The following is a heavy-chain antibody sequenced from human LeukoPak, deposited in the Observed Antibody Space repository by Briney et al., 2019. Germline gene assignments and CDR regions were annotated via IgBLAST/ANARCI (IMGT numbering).Heavy chain of an antibody. V-gene: IGHV5-51*01. CDR3: ARLPAVTTEPFDY. J-gene: IGHJ4*02. CDR2: IYPGDSDT. CDR1: GYSFTSYW. D-gene: IGHD4-17*01. Sequence: GESLKISCKGSGYSFTSYWIGWVRQMPGKGLEWMGIIYPGDSDTRYRPSFQGQVTISADKSISTAYLQWSSLKDSDTAMYYCARLPAVTTEPFDYWGQGTLVTVSS.